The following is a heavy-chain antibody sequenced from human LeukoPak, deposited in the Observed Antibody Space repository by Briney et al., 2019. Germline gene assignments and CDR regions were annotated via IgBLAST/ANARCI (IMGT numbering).Heavy chain of an antibody. CDR1: GYTFTSYG. V-gene: IGHV1-18*01. D-gene: IGHD1-1*01. CDR3: ARDWDSRNDYFDP. CDR2: TSAHNDDT. J-gene: IGHJ4*02. Sequence: ASVKVSCKASGYTFTSYGISWVRQAPGQGLEWMGWTSAHNDDTNYAQTLQGRLTMTTDISTSTAYMELTSLRSDDTAVYYCARDWDSRNDYFDPWGQGTLVIVSS.